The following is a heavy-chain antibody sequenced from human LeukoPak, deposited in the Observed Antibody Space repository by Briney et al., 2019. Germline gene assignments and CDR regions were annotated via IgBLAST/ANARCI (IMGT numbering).Heavy chain of an antibody. Sequence: PGGSLRLSCAASGFTFSSYGMHWVRQAPGKGLEWVAFIRNDGSNKYYADSVKGRFTISRDNSKNTLYLQMNSLRDEDTAVYYCAKGAKLPSITMIRGVGVYSYMDVWGKGTTVTISS. D-gene: IGHD3-10*01. CDR2: IRNDGSNK. J-gene: IGHJ6*03. V-gene: IGHV3-30*02. CDR3: AKGAKLPSITMIRGVGVYSYMDV. CDR1: GFTFSSYG.